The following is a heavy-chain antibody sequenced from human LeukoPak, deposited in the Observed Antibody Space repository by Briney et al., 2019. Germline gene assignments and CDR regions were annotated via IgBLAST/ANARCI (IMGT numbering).Heavy chain of an antibody. V-gene: IGHV1-18*01. J-gene: IGHJ4*02. D-gene: IGHD3-22*01. Sequence: ASVKVSCKASGYTFTSYGISWVRQAPGQGLEWKGWISAYNGNTNYAQKLQGRVTMTTDTSTSTAYMELRSLRSDDTAVYYCARDLGGASSGYYYGFDYWGQGTLVTVSS. CDR1: GYTFTSYG. CDR2: ISAYNGNT. CDR3: ARDLGGASSGYYYGFDY.